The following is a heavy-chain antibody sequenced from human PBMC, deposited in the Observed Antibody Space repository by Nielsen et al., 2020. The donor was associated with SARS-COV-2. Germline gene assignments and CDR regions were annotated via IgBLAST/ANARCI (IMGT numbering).Heavy chain of an antibody. CDR1: GFTFGDYA. D-gene: IGHD4-11*01. V-gene: IGHV3-49*04. CDR3: ARVQDYSNCFFDV. CDR2: IRSKAYGGTT. Sequence: GESLKISCTASGFTFGDYAMSWVRQAPGKGLEWVGFIRSKAYGGTTEYAASVKGRFTISRDDSKSIAYLQMNSLKTEDTAVYYCARVQDYSNCFFDVWGQGTIVTVSS. J-gene: IGHJ3*01.